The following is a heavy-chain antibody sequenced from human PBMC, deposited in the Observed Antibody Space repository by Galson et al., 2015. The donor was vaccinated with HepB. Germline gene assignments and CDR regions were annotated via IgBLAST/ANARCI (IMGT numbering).Heavy chain of an antibody. CDR2: IVVGSGNT. CDR3: AAVRLVPGMPREYYFDY. J-gene: IGHJ4*02. Sequence: SVKVSCKASGFTFTSSAMQWVRQARGQRLEWIGWIVVGSGNTNYARKFQERVTITRDMSTSTAYMELSSLRSEDTAVYYCAAVRLVPGMPREYYFDYWGQGTLVTVSS. V-gene: IGHV1-58*02. CDR1: GFTFTSSA. D-gene: IGHD3-16*01.